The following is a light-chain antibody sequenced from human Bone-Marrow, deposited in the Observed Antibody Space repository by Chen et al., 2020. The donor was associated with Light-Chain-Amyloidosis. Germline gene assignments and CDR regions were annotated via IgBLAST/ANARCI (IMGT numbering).Light chain of an antibody. CDR3: QSADSSGTYEVI. CDR1: DLPTKY. Sequence: SYELTQPPSVSVSPGQTARITCSGDDLPTKYAYWYQQKPGQAPVLVIHRDTERPSGISERFSGSRAGTTATLTSSGVQAEDEADYHGQSADSSGTYEVIFGGGTKMTVL. V-gene: IGLV3-25*03. CDR2: RDT. J-gene: IGLJ2*01.